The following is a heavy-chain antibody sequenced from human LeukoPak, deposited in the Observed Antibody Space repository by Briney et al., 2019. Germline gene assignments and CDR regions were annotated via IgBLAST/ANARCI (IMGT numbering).Heavy chain of an antibody. CDR1: GGSISSGDYY. CDR2: IYYSGST. CDR3: AIQRSMYYYGSGGYWKTNWFDP. D-gene: IGHD3-10*01. J-gene: IGHJ5*02. V-gene: IGHV4-30-4*01. Sequence: SQTLSLTCTVSGGSISSGDYYWSWIRQPPGKGLEWIGYIYYSGSTYYNPSLKSRVTISVDRSKNQFSLKLSSVTAADTAVYYCAIQRSMYYYGSGGYWKTNWFDPWGQGTLVTVSS.